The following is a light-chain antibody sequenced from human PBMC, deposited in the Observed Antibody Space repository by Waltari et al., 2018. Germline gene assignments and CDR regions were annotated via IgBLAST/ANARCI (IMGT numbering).Light chain of an antibody. V-gene: IGLV2-14*01. CDR3: SSYTSSST. CDR2: DVS. Sequence: QSALTQPASVSGSPGQSITISCTGTSSDIGGYNYVSWYQQHPGKAPKLIIYDVSKPPSGVSNRFSASKSGNTASLTISGLQADDEADYYCSSYTSSSTFGGGTKLTVL. J-gene: IGLJ2*01. CDR1: SSDIGGYNY.